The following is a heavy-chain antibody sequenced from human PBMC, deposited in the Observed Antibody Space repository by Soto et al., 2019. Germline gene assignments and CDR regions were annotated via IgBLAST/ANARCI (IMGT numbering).Heavy chain of an antibody. CDR2: IKSKTDGGTT. D-gene: IGHD6-6*01. V-gene: IGHV3-15*01. CDR1: AW. Sequence: AWMSWVRQAPGKGLEWVGRIKSKTDGGTTDYAAPVKGRFTISRDDSKNTLYLQMNSLKTEDTAVYYCTTVPYSSSSQGLYYYGMDVWGQGTTVTVSS. J-gene: IGHJ6*02. CDR3: TTVPYSSSSQGLYYYGMDV.